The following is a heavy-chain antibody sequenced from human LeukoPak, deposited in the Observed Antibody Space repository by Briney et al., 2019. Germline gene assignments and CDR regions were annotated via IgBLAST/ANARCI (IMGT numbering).Heavy chain of an antibody. V-gene: IGHV3-30-3*01. Sequence: GGSLRLSCAASGFMFSNYVMHWVRQAPGKGLEWVAVISYDGSNKYYADSVKGRFTISRDNSKNTLYLQMNSLSAEDTAVYYCARICSGASCYFSSIWGQGTMVTVSS. CDR2: ISYDGSNK. CDR1: GFMFSNYV. J-gene: IGHJ3*02. CDR3: ARICSGASCYFSSI. D-gene: IGHD2-15*01.